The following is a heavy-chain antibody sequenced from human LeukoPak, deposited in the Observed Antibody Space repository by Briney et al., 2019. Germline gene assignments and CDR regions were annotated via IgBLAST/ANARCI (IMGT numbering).Heavy chain of an antibody. CDR1: GFTFSSYA. D-gene: IGHD1-20*01. V-gene: IGHV3-23*01. CDR2: ISGSGGST. Sequence: GGSLRLSCAASGFTFSSYAMSWVRQAPGKGLEWVSAISGSGGSTYYADSVKGRFTISRDNSKNTLYLQMNSLRAEDTAVYYCAKDLNWNRYYYYYGMDVWGQGTTVTVS. CDR3: AKDLNWNRYYYYYGMDV. J-gene: IGHJ6*02.